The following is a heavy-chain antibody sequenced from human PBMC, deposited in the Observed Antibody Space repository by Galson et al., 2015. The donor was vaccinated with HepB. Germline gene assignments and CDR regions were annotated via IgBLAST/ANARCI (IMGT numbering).Heavy chain of an antibody. Sequence: SVKVSCKASGYTFTSYYMHWVRQAPGQGLEWMGIINPSGGSTSYAQKLQGRVTMTRDTSTSTVYMELSSLRSEDTAVYYCARGNNYYDSSGYYRYDAFDIWGQWTMVTVSS. J-gene: IGHJ3*02. V-gene: IGHV1-46*04. CDR3: ARGNNYYDSSGYYRYDAFDI. CDR1: GYTFTSYY. D-gene: IGHD3-22*01. CDR2: INPSGGST.